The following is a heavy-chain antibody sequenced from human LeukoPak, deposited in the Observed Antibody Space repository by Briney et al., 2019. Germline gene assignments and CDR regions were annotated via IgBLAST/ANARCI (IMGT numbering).Heavy chain of an antibody. CDR3: ARGGISSSPFKVLYYFGY. V-gene: IGHV3-66*02. Sequence: GGSLRLSCAASGFTVSSNYMSWVRQAPGKGLEWVSVIYSGGSTYYADSVKGRFTISRDNSKNTLYLQMNSLRAEDTAVYYCARGGISSSPFKVLYYFGYWGQGTLVTVSS. CDR1: GFTVSSNY. D-gene: IGHD6-6*01. CDR2: IYSGGST. J-gene: IGHJ4*02.